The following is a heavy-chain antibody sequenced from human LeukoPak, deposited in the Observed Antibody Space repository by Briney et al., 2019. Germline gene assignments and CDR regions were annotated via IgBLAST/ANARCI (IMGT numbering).Heavy chain of an antibody. J-gene: IGHJ2*01. Sequence: SETLSLTCAVYGESFSGYFWSWIRQSPGKGLEWIGEINHSGYTNYNPSLKSRVTISVDTSKKQFSLRLNSVSAADTAAYYCARIWPDLWGRGTLVTVSS. CDR1: GESFSGYF. V-gene: IGHV4-34*01. CDR3: ARIWPDL. D-gene: IGHD3-10*01. CDR2: INHSGYT.